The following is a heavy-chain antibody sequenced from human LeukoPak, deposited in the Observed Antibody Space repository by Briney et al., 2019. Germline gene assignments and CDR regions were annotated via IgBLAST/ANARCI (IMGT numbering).Heavy chain of an antibody. CDR1: GFTFSSYG. J-gene: IGHJ2*01. Sequence: GRSLRLSCAASGFTFSSYGMHWVRQAPGKGLEWVAVIWYDGSNKYYADSVKGRFTISRDNSKNTLYLQMNSLRAEDTAVYYCARGEVVVVTPFDLWGRGTLVTVSS. D-gene: IGHD3-22*01. CDR3: ARGEVVVVTPFDL. V-gene: IGHV3-33*01. CDR2: IWYDGSNK.